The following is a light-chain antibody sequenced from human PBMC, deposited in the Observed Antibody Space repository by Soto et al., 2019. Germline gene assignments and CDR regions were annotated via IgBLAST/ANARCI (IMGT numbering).Light chain of an antibody. CDR1: SSDVGGYNY. J-gene: IGLJ3*02. CDR2: EDT. V-gene: IGLV2-8*01. Sequence: QSPLTQPPSASGTPGQSVTISCTGTSSDVGGYNYVSWYQQHPGKAPKLIIYEDTKRPSGVPDRFTGSKSGNTASLTVSGLQAEDEADYYCSSYAGSNNWAVFGGGTKVTVL. CDR3: SSYAGSNNWAV.